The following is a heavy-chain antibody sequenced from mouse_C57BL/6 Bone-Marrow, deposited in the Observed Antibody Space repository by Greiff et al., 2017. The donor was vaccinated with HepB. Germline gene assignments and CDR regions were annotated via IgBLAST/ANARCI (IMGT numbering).Heavy chain of an antibody. D-gene: IGHD1-1*01. CDR3: AREDGSSIYAMDY. V-gene: IGHV1-55*01. CDR2: IYPGSGST. J-gene: IGHJ4*01. Sequence: QVQLQQPGAELVKPGASVKMSCKASGYTFTSYWITWVKQRPGQGLEWIGDIYPGSGSTNYNEKFKSKATLTVDTSSSTAYMQLSSLTSEDSEVYYCAREDGSSIYAMDYWGQGTSVTVSS. CDR1: GYTFTSYW.